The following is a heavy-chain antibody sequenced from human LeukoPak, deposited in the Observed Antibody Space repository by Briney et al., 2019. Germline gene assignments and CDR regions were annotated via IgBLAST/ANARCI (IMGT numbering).Heavy chain of an antibody. D-gene: IGHD2-2*01. V-gene: IGHV4-59*12. CDR3: ARERYCSSTSCWTAGCGGDCYSDY. CDR2: TYYIGGP. Sequence: PSETLSLTCTVSGGSISSYYWSWIRQPPGKGLEWFGFTYYIGGPNYNPSLKSRVTISVDTSKNQFSLKLSSVTAADTAVYYCARERYCSSTSCWTAGCGGDCYSDYWGQGTLVTVSS. CDR1: GGSISSYY. J-gene: IGHJ4*02.